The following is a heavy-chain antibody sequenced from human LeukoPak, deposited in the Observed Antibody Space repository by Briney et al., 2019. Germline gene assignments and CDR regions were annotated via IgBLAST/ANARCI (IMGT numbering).Heavy chain of an antibody. D-gene: IGHD4-17*01. Sequence: GASVKVSCKASGYTFSSYGISWVRQAPGQGLEWMGGIIPIFGTANYAQKFQGRVTITADKSTSTAYMELSSLRSEDTAVYYCASPWAYGDYVGPFDYWGQGTLVTVSS. CDR2: IIPIFGTA. V-gene: IGHV1-69*06. CDR3: ASPWAYGDYVGPFDY. J-gene: IGHJ4*02. CDR1: GYTFSSYG.